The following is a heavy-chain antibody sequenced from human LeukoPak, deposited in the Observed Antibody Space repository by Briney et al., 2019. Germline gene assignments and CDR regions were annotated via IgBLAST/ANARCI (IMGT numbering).Heavy chain of an antibody. D-gene: IGHD3-10*01. CDR3: ARVETSYYGSGTYEDWFDP. Sequence: SETLSLTCTVSGDSIRRGDYYWSWIRQPPGKGLEWIGYIYYSVTTYYNPSLKSRVTKEVDTAKNQFSLRLSSVTAADTAVYYCARVETSYYGSGTYEDWFDPWGQGTLVIVSS. J-gene: IGHJ5*02. CDR2: IYYSVTT. V-gene: IGHV4-30-4*01. CDR1: GDSIRRGDYY.